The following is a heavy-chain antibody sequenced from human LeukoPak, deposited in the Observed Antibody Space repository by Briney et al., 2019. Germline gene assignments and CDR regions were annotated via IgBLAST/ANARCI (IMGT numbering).Heavy chain of an antibody. Sequence: GGSLRLSCAASGLTFSSYGLSWVRQAPAKGLEWVSSSTGSGGTTHADSVRGRFTISRDNSKNTLYLQMNSLRDEDTAAYYCASQTTVTTGLLVYWGQGTLVTVSS. CDR2: STGSGGTT. V-gene: IGHV3-23*01. J-gene: IGHJ4*02. CDR1: GLTFSSYG. CDR3: ASQTTVTTGLLVY. D-gene: IGHD4-17*01.